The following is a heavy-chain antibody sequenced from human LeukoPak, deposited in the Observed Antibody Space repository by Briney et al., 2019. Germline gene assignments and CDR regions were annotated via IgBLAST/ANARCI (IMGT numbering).Heavy chain of an antibody. J-gene: IGHJ4*02. CDR2: IYHSGST. Sequence: PSQTLSLTCAVSGGSISSGGYSWSWIRQPPGTGLEWIGYIYHSGSTYYNPSLKSRVTISVDRSKNQFSLKLSSVTAADTAVYYCASLNSYGYQRFDYWGQGTLVTVSS. D-gene: IGHD5-18*01. CDR1: GGSISSGGYS. CDR3: ASLNSYGYQRFDY. V-gene: IGHV4-30-2*01.